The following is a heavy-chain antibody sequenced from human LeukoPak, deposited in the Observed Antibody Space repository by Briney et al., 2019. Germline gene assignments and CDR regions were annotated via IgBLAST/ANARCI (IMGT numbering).Heavy chain of an antibody. D-gene: IGHD6-19*01. CDR2: ISYDGSNK. V-gene: IGHV3-30-3*01. CDR3: ARDLLTTRIAVAGY. Sequence: PGGSLRLSCAASGFTFSSYAMHWVRQAPGKGLEWVAVISYDGSNKYYADSAKGRFTISRDNSKNTLYLQMNSLRAEDTAVYYCARDLLTTRIAVAGYWGQGTLVTVSS. J-gene: IGHJ4*02. CDR1: GFTFSSYA.